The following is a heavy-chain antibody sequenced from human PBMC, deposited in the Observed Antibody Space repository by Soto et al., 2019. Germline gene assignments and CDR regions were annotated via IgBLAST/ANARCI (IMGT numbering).Heavy chain of an antibody. CDR3: AKFFVETGSNSGWPWSFHY. CDR1: GFTFSNYA. Sequence: ESGGGLVQPGRSLRLSCAASGFTFSNYAMSWVRQAPGQGLDWVSAISGSGGTTYYADSVKGRFTISRDNSKNTLFLQMNSLRAEDAAVYYCAKFFVETGSNSGWPWSFHYGGQGTLVTVSS. V-gene: IGHV3-23*01. CDR2: ISGSGGTT. J-gene: IGHJ4*02. D-gene: IGHD6-25*01.